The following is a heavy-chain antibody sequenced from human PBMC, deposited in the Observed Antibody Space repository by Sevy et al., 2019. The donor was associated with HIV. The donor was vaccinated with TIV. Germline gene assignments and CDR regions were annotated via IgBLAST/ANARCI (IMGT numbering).Heavy chain of an antibody. Sequence: ASVKVSCKTSGYTFTGYYMHWVRQAPGQGLEWMGWINPNSGATNYAQQFQDRVTMTRDTSIDTAYMELTRLRSDDTAVYHCAREGGGSSSWFAFDYWGQATLVTVSS. CDR2: INPNSGAT. D-gene: IGHD6-13*01. CDR3: AREGGGSSSWFAFDY. J-gene: IGHJ4*02. CDR1: GYTFTGYY. V-gene: IGHV1-2*02.